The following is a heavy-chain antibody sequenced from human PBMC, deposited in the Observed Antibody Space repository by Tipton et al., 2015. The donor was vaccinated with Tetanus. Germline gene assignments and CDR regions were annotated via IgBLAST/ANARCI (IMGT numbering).Heavy chain of an antibody. Sequence: SLRLSCTASGFTFSDQWMSWIRQAPGRGLEWVSGIMWDGSKVGYADSVRGRFSISRDNANNMLYLQMNSLRAEDTGIYYCARYTVVTAGDYWGQGTLVTVSS. CDR1: GFTFSDQW. J-gene: IGHJ4*02. D-gene: IGHD2-21*02. CDR2: IMWDGSKV. V-gene: IGHV3-20*04. CDR3: ARYTVVTAGDY.